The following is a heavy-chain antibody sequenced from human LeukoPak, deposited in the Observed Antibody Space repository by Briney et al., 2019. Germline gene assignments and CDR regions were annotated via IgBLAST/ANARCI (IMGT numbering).Heavy chain of an antibody. Sequence: GGSLRLSCAASGFTFTSYAMIWVRQAPGKGLEWVSAISGSGGSSYYADSVRGRFTISRDNSKRTLYLQMNSLRAEDTAVYYCARALYYSNYLGYWGQGTLVSVSS. V-gene: IGHV3-23*01. CDR3: ARALYYSNYLGY. CDR2: ISGSGGSS. J-gene: IGHJ4*02. D-gene: IGHD2-2*01. CDR1: GFTFTSYA.